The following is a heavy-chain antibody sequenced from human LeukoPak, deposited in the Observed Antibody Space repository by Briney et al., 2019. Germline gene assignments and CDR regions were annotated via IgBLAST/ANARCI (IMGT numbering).Heavy chain of an antibody. J-gene: IGHJ4*02. CDR3: AGGSGWLVHS. CDR1: GFTFSTFW. V-gene: IGHV3-7*01. D-gene: IGHD6-19*01. Sequence: PGGSLRLSCAGPGFTFSTFWMTWVRQAPGKGLEWVANINQDGSVKNYVDSVKGRFTISRDNAKNSLYLQMNSLRGDDTALYYCAGGSGWLVHSWGQGTLVTVSS. CDR2: INQDGSVK.